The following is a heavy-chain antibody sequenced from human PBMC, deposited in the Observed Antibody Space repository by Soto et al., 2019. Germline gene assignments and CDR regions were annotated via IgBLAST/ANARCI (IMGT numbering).Heavy chain of an antibody. CDR3: ARSRVPHDFWSGYRPSCFDY. J-gene: IGHJ4*02. CDR2: INHSGST. D-gene: IGHD3-3*01. V-gene: IGHV4-34*01. CDR1: GGSISSYY. Sequence: TSETLSLTCTVTGGSISSYYWSWIRQSPGKGLEWIGEINHSGSTNYNPSLKRRVTISVDTSKNQFSLKLSSVTAADTAVYSCARSRVPHDFWSGYRPSCFDYWGQGTLVTVSS.